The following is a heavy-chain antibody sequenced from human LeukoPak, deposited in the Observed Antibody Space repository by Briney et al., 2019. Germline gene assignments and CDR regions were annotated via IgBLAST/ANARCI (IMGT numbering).Heavy chain of an antibody. CDR1: GGSISSSSYY. CDR3: ARARRGYSGYVFNY. D-gene: IGHD5-12*01. V-gene: IGHV4-39*07. Sequence: PSETLSLTCTVSGGSISSSSYYWGWIRQPPGKGLECIGSIYYSGSTYYNPSLKSRVTISVDTSKNQFSLKLSSVTAADTAVYYCARARRGYSGYVFNYWGQGTLVTVSS. J-gene: IGHJ4*02. CDR2: IYYSGST.